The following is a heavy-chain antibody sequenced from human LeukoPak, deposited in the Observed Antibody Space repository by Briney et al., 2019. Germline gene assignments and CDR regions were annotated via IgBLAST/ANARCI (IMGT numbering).Heavy chain of an antibody. V-gene: IGHV3-15*01. CDR1: GFTFSNAW. J-gene: IGHJ6*02. CDR3: TTISGCSGGSCYRYYYYGMDV. CDR2: IKSKTDGGPT. D-gene: IGHD2-15*01. Sequence: GGSLRLSCAASGFTFSNAWMSWVRQAPGKGLEWVGRIKSKTDGGPTDYAAPVKGRFTISRDDSKNTLYLQMNSLKTEDTAVYYCTTISGCSGGSCYRYYYYGMDVWGQGTTVTVSS.